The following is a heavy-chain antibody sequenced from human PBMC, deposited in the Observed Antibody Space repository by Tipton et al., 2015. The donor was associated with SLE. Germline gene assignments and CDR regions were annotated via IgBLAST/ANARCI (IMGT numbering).Heavy chain of an antibody. CDR3: ARAVADWGWLVVY. V-gene: IGHV3-74*01. J-gene: IGHJ4*02. Sequence: GSLRLSCAASGFTFSSYWMHWFRQVPGKGLEWVSRIDHDGSGTSYADFVEDRFTISRDNTKKTLYLQMNSLRAEDTAVYYCARAVADWGWLVVYWGRGTQVVVSS. D-gene: IGHD6-19*01. CDR1: GFTFSSYW. CDR2: IDHDGSGT.